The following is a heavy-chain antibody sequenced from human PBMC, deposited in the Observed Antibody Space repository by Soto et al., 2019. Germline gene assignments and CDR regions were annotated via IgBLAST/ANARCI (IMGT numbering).Heavy chain of an antibody. Sequence: QVQLQESGPGLVKPSGTLSLTCAVSGGSISSSNWWSWVRQPPGKGLEWIGEIYHSGSTNYNPSLKIRVTISVDKSKNQFSLKLSSVTAADTAVYYCARDTYYDFWSGYLSPRVGNWFDPWGQGTLVTVSS. CDR3: ARDTYYDFWSGYLSPRVGNWFDP. J-gene: IGHJ5*02. CDR1: GGSISSSNW. D-gene: IGHD3-3*01. V-gene: IGHV4-4*02. CDR2: IYHSGST.